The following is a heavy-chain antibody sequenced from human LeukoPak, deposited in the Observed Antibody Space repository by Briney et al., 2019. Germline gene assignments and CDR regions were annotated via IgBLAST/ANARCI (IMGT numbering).Heavy chain of an antibody. CDR1: GASISCFY. J-gene: IGHJ4*02. CDR2: LHYSGST. CDR3: ARLGFCAASCLADY. D-gene: IGHD2-15*01. V-gene: IGHV4-59*08. Sequence: SETLSLTCSVSGASISCFYWSWIRPPPGKELEWIGWLHYSGSTNYNPSLTSRVTLSLDTSKNQFSLSLNSVTAADTAVYYCARLGFCAASCLADYWGQGTLVTVSS.